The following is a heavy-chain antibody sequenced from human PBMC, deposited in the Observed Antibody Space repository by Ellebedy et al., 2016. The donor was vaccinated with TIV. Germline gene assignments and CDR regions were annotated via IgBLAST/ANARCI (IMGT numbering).Heavy chain of an antibody. D-gene: IGHD1-26*01. CDR3: AKSRNGRATAGDN. J-gene: IGHJ4*02. CDR2: ISDRGGST. Sequence: GGSLRLXXAASGFTFNNYAMSWVRQAPGRGLEWVSAISDRGGSTYYADSVKGRFTISRDNFKNTLNLQMPSLRVEDTAVYYCAKSRNGRATAGDNWGQGTLVTVSS. CDR1: GFTFNNYA. V-gene: IGHV3-23*01.